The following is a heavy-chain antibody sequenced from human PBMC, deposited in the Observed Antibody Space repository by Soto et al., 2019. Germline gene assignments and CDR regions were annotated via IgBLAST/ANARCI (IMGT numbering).Heavy chain of an antibody. J-gene: IGHJ6*03. D-gene: IGHD2-15*01. CDR1: GGSFSGYY. Sequence: SETLSLTCAVYGGSFSGYYWSWIRQPPGKGLEWIGEINHSGSTNYNPSLKSRVTISVDTSKNQFSLKLSSVTAADTAVYYCAREGRLGYCSGGSCYSGRYYYYYMDVWGKGTTVTVSS. CDR3: AREGRLGYCSGGSCYSGRYYYYYMDV. CDR2: INHSGST. V-gene: IGHV4-34*01.